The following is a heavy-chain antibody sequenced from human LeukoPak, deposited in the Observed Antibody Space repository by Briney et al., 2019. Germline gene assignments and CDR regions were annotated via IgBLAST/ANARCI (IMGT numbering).Heavy chain of an antibody. V-gene: IGHV3-7*01. D-gene: IGHD3-10*01. Sequence: GGSLRLSCAASGFTFSSNAMTWVRQAPGKGLEWVANIKQDESEKYYGDSVKGRFTISRDNAKNSLYLQMNSLRAEDTAVYYCARDKEEMVRAPYAFGIWGQGTMVTVSS. CDR3: ARDKEEMVRAPYAFGI. J-gene: IGHJ3*02. CDR2: IKQDESEK. CDR1: GFTFSSNA.